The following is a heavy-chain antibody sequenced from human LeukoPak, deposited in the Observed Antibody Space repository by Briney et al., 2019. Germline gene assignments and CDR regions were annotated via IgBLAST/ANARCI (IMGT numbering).Heavy chain of an antibody. Sequence: SETLSLTCTVSGVSISSYYWSWIRQPPGKGLEWIGYIYDSGSTNYNPSLKSRVTISVDTSKNQFSLKLSSVTAADTAVYYCARDDSTGYYYHNYFDYWGQGTLVTVSS. CDR2: IYDSGST. V-gene: IGHV4-59*12. CDR1: GVSISSYY. CDR3: ARDDSTGYYYHNYFDY. D-gene: IGHD3-22*01. J-gene: IGHJ4*02.